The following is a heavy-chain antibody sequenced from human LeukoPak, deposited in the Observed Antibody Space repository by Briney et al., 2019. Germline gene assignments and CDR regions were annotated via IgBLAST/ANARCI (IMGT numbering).Heavy chain of an antibody. Sequence: GGSLRLSCAASGFTFSSYSMNWVRQAPGKGLEWVSSISSSSSYIYYADSVKGRFTISRDNAKNSLYLQMNSLRAEDTAVYYCARDRIAAAGALDYWGQGTLVTVSS. CDR1: GFTFSSYS. CDR2: ISSSSSYI. J-gene: IGHJ4*02. CDR3: ARDRIAAAGALDY. V-gene: IGHV3-21*01. D-gene: IGHD6-13*01.